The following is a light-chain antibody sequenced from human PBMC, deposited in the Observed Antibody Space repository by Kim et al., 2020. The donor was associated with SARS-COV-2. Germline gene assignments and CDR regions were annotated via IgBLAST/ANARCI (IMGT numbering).Light chain of an antibody. CDR1: QSVSSNY. J-gene: IGKJ1*01. CDR3: QQYNSLPST. V-gene: IGKV3-20*01. Sequence: EIVLTQSPGTLSLSPGERATLSCRASQSVSSNYLAWYQQQPGQAPRLIIYGASSRATAIPDRFSGSGSGTDFTLTIDKLEPEDFAVYYCQQYNSLPSTFGQGTKVDIK. CDR2: GAS.